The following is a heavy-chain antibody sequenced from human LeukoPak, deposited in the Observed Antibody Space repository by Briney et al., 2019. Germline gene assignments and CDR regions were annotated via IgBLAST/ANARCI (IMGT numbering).Heavy chain of an antibody. CDR1: GGSISSSSYY. CDR3: ARRSWIGIAVAAYEYFQH. V-gene: IGHV4-39*01. J-gene: IGHJ1*01. Sequence: SETLSLTCTVSGGSISSSSYYWGWIRQPPGKGLEWIGSIYYSGSTYYNPSLKSRVTISVDTSKNQFSLKLSSVTAADTAVYYCARRSWIGIAVAAYEYFQHWGQGTLVTVSS. CDR2: IYYSGST. D-gene: IGHD6-19*01.